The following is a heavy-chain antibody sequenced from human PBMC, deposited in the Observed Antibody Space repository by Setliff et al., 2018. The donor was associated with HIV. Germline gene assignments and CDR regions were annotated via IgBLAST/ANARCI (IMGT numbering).Heavy chain of an antibody. CDR3: TKNDFGGRWD. D-gene: IGHD1-1*01. J-gene: IGHJ4*02. V-gene: IGHV3-23*01. Sequence: GVLKISCAASGFTFSDKSMSWVRQAPGMGLEWVSTISGSGGDTYYADSAKGRFTILRDNSKNTLYLQINTLRVEDTAVYYCTKNDFGGRWDWGQGTLVTAPQ. CDR1: GFTFSDKS. CDR2: ISGSGGDT.